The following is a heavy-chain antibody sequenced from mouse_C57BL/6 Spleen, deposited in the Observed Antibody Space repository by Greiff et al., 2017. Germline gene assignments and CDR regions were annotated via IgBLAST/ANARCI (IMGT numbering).Heavy chain of an antibody. D-gene: IGHD4-1*01. CDR3: TPTGTGRYFGV. V-gene: IGHV14-1*01. Sequence: EVQLQQSGAELVRPGASVKLSCTASGFNIKDYYMHWVKQRPEQGLEWIGRIDPEDGDTEYAPKFQGKATMTADTSTNTAYLQLSSLTSEDTAVYYCTPTGTGRYFGVWGTGTTVTVAS. CDR1: GFNIKDYY. J-gene: IGHJ1*03. CDR2: IDPEDGDT.